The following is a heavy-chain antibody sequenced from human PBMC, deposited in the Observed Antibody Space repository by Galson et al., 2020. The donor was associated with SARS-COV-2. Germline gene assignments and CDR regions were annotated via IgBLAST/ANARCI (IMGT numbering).Heavy chain of an antibody. Sequence: GESLKISCAASGFTFSSYGMHWVRQAPGKGLEWVAVIWYDGSNKYYADSVKGRFTISRDNSKNTLYLQMNSLRAEDTAVYYCAREITYSSSWFHTRDYGMDVWGQGTTVTVSS. CDR1: GFTFSSYG. CDR3: AREITYSSSWFHTRDYGMDV. CDR2: IWYDGSNK. V-gene: IGHV3-33*01. D-gene: IGHD6-13*01. J-gene: IGHJ6*02.